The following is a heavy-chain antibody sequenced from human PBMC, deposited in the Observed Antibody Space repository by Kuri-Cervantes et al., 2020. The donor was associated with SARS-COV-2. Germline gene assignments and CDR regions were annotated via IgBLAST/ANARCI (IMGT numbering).Heavy chain of an antibody. V-gene: IGHV1-8*01. CDR2: MNPKIDIS. J-gene: IGHJ4*02. D-gene: IGHD1-26*01. CDR3: ARKTRGTFHLDY. Sequence: ASVKVSCKASGYTFTGYDINWVRQAPGQGLEWVGWMNPKIDISGSVKKFQGRVTMTRDTSTNTAYMELTSLESQDTAVYYCARKTRGTFHLDYWGPGTPVTVSS. CDR1: GYTFTGYD.